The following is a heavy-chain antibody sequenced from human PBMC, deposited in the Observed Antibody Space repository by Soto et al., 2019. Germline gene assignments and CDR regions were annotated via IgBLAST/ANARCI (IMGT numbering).Heavy chain of an antibody. J-gene: IGHJ4*02. CDR1: GFTVSSNY. D-gene: IGHD6-19*01. V-gene: IGHV3-53*05. Sequence: TGGSLRLSCAASGFTVSSNYMSWVRQAPGKGLEWVAVIRGGESNTYYADSVKGRFTISRDNSKNTLYLQMSGLTIEDTAVYYCARGVSPFITVAGTHYFDSWGQGNLVTVSS. CDR2: IRGGESNT. CDR3: ARGVSPFITVAGTHYFDS.